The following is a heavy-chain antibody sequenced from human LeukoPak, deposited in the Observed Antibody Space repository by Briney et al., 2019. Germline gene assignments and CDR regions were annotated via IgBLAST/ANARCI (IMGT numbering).Heavy chain of an antibody. CDR2: IYYSGST. CDR3: ARHDDSSGYYYWYFDL. D-gene: IGHD3-22*01. V-gene: IGHV4-59*08. J-gene: IGHJ2*01. Sequence: SETLSLTCTVSGGSISSYYWSWIRQPPGKGLEWIGYIYYSGSTNYNPSLKSRVTISVDTSKNQFSLKLSSVTAADTAVYYCARHDDSSGYYYWYFDLWGRGTLVTVSS. CDR1: GGSISSYY.